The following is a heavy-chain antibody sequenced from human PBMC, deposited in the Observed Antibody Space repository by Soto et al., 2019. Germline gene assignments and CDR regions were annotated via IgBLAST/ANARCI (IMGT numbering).Heavy chain of an antibody. CDR2: IDAGDGNT. J-gene: IGHJ4*02. CDR3: ARDLMGDLHTILDY. D-gene: IGHD2-21*01. Sequence: ASVKVTCKASGYTFTIYAMQWVRQATGQSLEWMGWIDAGDGNTKYSQKFQDRVTFTRDTSANTAYMELNGLRSGDTAVYYCARDLMGDLHTILDYWVQGTLVTVSS. CDR1: GYTFTIYA. V-gene: IGHV1-3*01.